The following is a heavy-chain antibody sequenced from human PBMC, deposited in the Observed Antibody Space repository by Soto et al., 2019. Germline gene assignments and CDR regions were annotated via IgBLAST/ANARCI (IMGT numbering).Heavy chain of an antibody. Sequence: GGSLRLSCAASGFTFSSYAMSWVRQAPGKGLEWVSAISGSGGSTYYADSVKGRFTISRDNSKNTLYLQMDSLRAEDTAVYYCAKDPYGDPTNWFDPWGQGTLVTVSS. V-gene: IGHV3-23*01. D-gene: IGHD4-17*01. CDR1: GFTFSSYA. CDR2: ISGSGGST. J-gene: IGHJ5*02. CDR3: AKDPYGDPTNWFDP.